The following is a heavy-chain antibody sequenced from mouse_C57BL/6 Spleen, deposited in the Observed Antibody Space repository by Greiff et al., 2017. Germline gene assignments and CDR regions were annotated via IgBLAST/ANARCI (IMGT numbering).Heavy chain of an antibody. CDR3: ARKAYYSNYEAWFAY. CDR2: INPSNGGT. D-gene: IGHD2-5*01. CDR1: GYTFTSYW. Sequence: VQLQQSGTELVKPGASVKLSCKASGYTFTSYWMHWVKQRPGQGLEWIGNINPSNGGTNYNEKFKSKATLAVDKSSSPAYMQLSSLTSEDSAVYYCARKAYYSNYEAWFAYWGQGTLVTVSA. J-gene: IGHJ3*01. V-gene: IGHV1-53*01.